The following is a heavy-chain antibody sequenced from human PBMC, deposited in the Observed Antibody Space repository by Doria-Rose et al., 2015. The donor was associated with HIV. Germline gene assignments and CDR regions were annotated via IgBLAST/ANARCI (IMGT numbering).Heavy chain of an antibody. D-gene: IGHD6-13*01. CDR3: ARIKSSRWYHKYYFDF. CDR2: IGSDDER. V-gene: IGHV2-26*01. CDR1: GVSLSSPGMG. Sequence: QVTLKESGPVPVKPTETLTLTCTVSGVSLSSPGMGVSWIRQPPGKALEWLSNIGSDDERSCKTSLKSRLTISRGTSKSQVVLTMTDMDPVDTATYYCARIKSSRWYHKYYFDFWGQGTLVIVSA. J-gene: IGHJ4*02.